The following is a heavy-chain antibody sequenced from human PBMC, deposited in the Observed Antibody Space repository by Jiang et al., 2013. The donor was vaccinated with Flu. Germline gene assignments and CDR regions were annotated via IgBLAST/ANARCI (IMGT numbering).Heavy chain of an antibody. J-gene: IGHJ1*01. CDR3: ARLSCGGDCYSYFQE. CDR1: GLNFNTYG. CDR2: IGYDGINK. V-gene: IGHV3-33*01. D-gene: IGHD2-21*02. Sequence: PGGSVRLSCAASGLNFNTYGMHWVRQAPGKGLEWVAHIGYDGINKYYADSVKGRFTISRDNFKNTAYLQMNSLRADDTAVYFCARLSCGGDCYSYFQEWGQGTRVTVSS.